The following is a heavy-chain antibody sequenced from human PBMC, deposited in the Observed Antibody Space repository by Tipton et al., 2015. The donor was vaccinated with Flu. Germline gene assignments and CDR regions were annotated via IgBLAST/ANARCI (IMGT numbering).Heavy chain of an antibody. D-gene: IGHD4-17*01. J-gene: IGHJ2*01. CDR1: GGSISSGGYY. V-gene: IGHV4-31*03. CDR3: ARGFMSTVTLWYFDL. Sequence: TLSLTCTVSGGSISSGGYYWSWIRQHPGKGLEWIGYIYYSGSTYYNPSLKSRVTISVDTSKNQFSLKLSSVTAADTAVYYCARGFMSTVTLWYFDLLGRGSLVTVS. CDR2: IYYSGST.